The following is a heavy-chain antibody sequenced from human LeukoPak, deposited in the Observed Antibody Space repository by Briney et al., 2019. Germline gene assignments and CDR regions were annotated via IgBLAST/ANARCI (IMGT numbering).Heavy chain of an antibody. CDR2: INPNSDGT. CDR1: GYTFTGYY. Sequence: ASVKVSCKTSGYTFTGYYMHWVRQAPGQGLEWMGWINPNSDGTNYAQKFEGRVTMTSDTSISTAYMELSRLRSDDTAVYDCARVGRIAAAPADYWGQGTLVTVSS. D-gene: IGHD6-13*01. V-gene: IGHV1-2*02. CDR3: ARVGRIAAAPADY. J-gene: IGHJ4*02.